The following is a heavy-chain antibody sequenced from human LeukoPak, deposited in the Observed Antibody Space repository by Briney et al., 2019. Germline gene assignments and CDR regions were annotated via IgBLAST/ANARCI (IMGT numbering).Heavy chain of an antibody. D-gene: IGHD4-17*01. V-gene: IGHV4-34*01. CDR1: GGSFSGYY. CDR3: ARLGNDYGDYRVPYYFDY. J-gene: IGHJ4*02. Sequence: PSETLSLTCAVYGGSFSGYYWSWIRQPPGKGLEWIGSIYYSGSTYYNPSLKSRVTISVDTSKNQFSLKLSSVTAADTAVYYCARLGNDYGDYRVPYYFDYWGQGTLVTVSS. CDR2: IYYSGST.